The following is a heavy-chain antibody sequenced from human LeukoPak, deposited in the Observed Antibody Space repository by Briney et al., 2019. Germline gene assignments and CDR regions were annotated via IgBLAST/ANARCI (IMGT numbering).Heavy chain of an antibody. V-gene: IGHV3-11*01. CDR2: ISNSGGTT. CDR3: ARTARLLDY. Sequence: GGSLRLSCAASGFTFSDYDMTWIRQAPGKGLEWLSYISNSGGTTNYADSVKGRFTVSRDNAKNSLFLQMNSLRAEDTAVYYCARTARLLDYWGQGTLVTVSS. D-gene: IGHD2-21*02. J-gene: IGHJ4*02. CDR1: GFTFSDYD.